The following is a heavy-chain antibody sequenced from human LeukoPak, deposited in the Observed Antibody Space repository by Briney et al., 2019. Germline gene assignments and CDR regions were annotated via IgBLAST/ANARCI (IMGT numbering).Heavy chain of an antibody. CDR1: GFTFSSYS. Sequence: GGSLRLSCAASGFTFSSYSMNWVRQAPGKGLEWVSYISSSSSTIYYADSVKGRFTISRDNAKNSLYLQMNSLRAEDTAVYYCARGQYDFWSGYYSLYYYYYYMDVWGKGTTVTVSS. CDR3: ARGQYDFWSGYYSLYYYYYYMDV. D-gene: IGHD3-3*01. J-gene: IGHJ6*03. V-gene: IGHV3-48*01. CDR2: ISSSSSTI.